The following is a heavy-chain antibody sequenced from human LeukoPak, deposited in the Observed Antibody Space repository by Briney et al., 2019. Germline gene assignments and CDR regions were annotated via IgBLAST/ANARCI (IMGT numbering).Heavy chain of an antibody. D-gene: IGHD6-13*01. CDR2: IGGSGATT. CDR3: ARGRGGSNWYLPLDY. Sequence: PGGSLRLSCAASGFTFSSYAMSWVRQAPGKGLEWVSGIGGSGATTYYADSVKGRFTISRDNSKNTLYLQMNSLRAEDTAVFYCARGRGGSNWYLPLDYWGQGTLVTVSS. CDR1: GFTFSSYA. V-gene: IGHV3-23*01. J-gene: IGHJ4*02.